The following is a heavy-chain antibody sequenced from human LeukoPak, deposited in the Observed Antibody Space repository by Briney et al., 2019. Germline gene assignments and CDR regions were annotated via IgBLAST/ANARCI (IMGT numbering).Heavy chain of an antibody. CDR1: GYTFTSYG. V-gene: IGHV1-18*01. J-gene: IGHJ4*02. D-gene: IGHD3-22*01. CDR2: ISAYNGNT. Sequence: ASVKVSCKASGYTFTSYGISWVRQAPGQGLEWMGWISAYNGNTNYAQKLQGRVTMTTDTSTSTAYMELTSLRSDDPAVYYCARGGGYYDSSGYYRIDYWGQGTLVTVSS. CDR3: ARGGGYYDSSGYYRIDY.